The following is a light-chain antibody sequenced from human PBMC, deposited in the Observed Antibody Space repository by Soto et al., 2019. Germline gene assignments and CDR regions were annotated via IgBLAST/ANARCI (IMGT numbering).Light chain of an antibody. V-gene: IGKV1-27*01. Sequence: DIQMTQSPSSLSASVGDRITITCRASQGISNYLAWYQQKPGKAPKLLIYAASALQSGVPSRFSGSGSGTDFTPTINSLQPEDVATYYCQKYNGLLWAFGQGTKVDIK. CDR1: QGISNY. J-gene: IGKJ1*01. CDR3: QKYNGLLWA. CDR2: AAS.